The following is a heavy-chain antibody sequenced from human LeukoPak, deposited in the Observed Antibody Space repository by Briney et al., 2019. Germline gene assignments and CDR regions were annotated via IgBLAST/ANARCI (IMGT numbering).Heavy chain of an antibody. J-gene: IGHJ4*02. V-gene: IGHV1-2*02. CDR1: GYTFTGYY. CDR3: ARGDHSGSYRGPSGD. CDR2: INPNSGGT. D-gene: IGHD1-26*01. Sequence: ASVKVSCKASGYTFTGYYMHWVRQAPGQGLEWMGWINPNSGGTNYAQKFQGRVTITADESTSTAYMELSSLRSEDTAVYYCARGDHSGSYRGPSGDWGQGTLVTVSS.